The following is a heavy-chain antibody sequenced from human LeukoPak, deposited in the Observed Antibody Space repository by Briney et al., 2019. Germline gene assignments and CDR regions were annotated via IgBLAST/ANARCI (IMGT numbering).Heavy chain of an antibody. V-gene: IGHV3-21*01. CDR1: GFALKSYS. CDR3: ATERDSSWTFDS. Sequence: PGGSLRLSCAGSGFALKSYSLTWVRQAPGKGLEWVSSISSTSAYIHYADSVKGRFTISRDNVDNVVYLEMNSLGAEDTATYYCATERDSSWTFDSWGQGTLVTVSS. D-gene: IGHD6-13*01. CDR2: ISSTSAYI. J-gene: IGHJ4*02.